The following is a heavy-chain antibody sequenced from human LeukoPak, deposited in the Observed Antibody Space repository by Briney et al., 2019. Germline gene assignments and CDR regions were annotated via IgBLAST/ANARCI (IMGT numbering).Heavy chain of an antibody. V-gene: IGHV4-39*07. CDR2: IYYSGNT. Sequence: SETLSLTCTVSGGSMSTSSYYWGWIRQPPGKGLEWIGTIYYSGNTYYNPSLKSRVTISIDTSKNQFSLKLSSVTAADTAVYYCARGRGDPPTTYYYYMDVWGKGTTVTISS. CDR3: ARGRGDPPTTYYYYMDV. J-gene: IGHJ6*03. CDR1: GGSMSTSSYY. D-gene: IGHD2/OR15-2a*01.